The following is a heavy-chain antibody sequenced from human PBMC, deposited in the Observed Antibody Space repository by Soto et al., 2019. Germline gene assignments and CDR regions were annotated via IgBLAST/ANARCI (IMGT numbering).Heavy chain of an antibody. CDR3: AKASVWYPYFDS. CDR2: ITYTGVST. V-gene: IGHV3-23*01. J-gene: IGHJ4*02. D-gene: IGHD6-13*01. Sequence: TGGSLRLSCAASGFTFSTYAMTWVRQAPGKGPEWVSSITYTGVSTYYVDSVKGRFTISRDNSKDTLYLQMNSLRAEDTAIYYCAKASVWYPYFDSWGQGTLVTVSS. CDR1: GFTFSTYA.